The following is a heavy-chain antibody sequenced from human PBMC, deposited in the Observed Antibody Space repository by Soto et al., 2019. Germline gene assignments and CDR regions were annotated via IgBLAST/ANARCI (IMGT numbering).Heavy chain of an antibody. CDR2: IYFSGSGTS. CDR1: GDFISNTTYY. J-gene: IGHJ3*02. D-gene: IGHD3-22*01. Sequence: SETLSLTCSVSGDFISNTTYYWAWVRQAPGKGLEWVGSIYFSGSGTSHYNPSLKSRVTISVDTSKNQFSLKLSSVTAADTAVYYCARTEAYYDSSGYYPSDAFDIWGQGTMVTVSS. CDR3: ARTEAYYDSSGYYPSDAFDI. V-gene: IGHV4-39*07.